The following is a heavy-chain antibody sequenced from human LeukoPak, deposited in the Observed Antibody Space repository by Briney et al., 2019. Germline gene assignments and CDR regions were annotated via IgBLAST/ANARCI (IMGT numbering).Heavy chain of an antibody. CDR2: ISSSSSTI. D-gene: IGHD4-17*01. Sequence: GSLRLSRAASGFTFSSYSMNWVRQAPGKGLEWVSYISSSSSTIYYADSVKGRFTISRDNAKNSLYLQMNSLRAEDTAVYYCASGRDIGYDYCDFFDYWGQGTLVTVSS. CDR3: ASGRDIGYDYCDFFDY. J-gene: IGHJ4*02. CDR1: GFTFSSYS. V-gene: IGHV3-48*01.